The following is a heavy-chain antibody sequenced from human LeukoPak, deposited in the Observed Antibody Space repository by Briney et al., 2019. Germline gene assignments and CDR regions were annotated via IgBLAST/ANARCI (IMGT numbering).Heavy chain of an antibody. CDR1: GFTFSSYA. D-gene: IGHD5-18*01. CDR2: IYSGGST. J-gene: IGHJ3*02. V-gene: IGHV3-66*01. Sequence: GGSLRLSCAASGFTFSSYAMSWVRQAPGKGLEWVSVIYSGGSTYYADSVKGRFTISRDNSKNTLYLQMNSLRAEDTAVYYCARDGYSYRNAIDIWGQGTMVTVSS. CDR3: ARDGYSYRNAIDI.